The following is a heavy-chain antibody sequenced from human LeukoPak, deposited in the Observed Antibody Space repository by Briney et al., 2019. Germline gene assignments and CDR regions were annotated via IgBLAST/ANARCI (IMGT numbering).Heavy chain of an antibody. CDR2: ISGSGCTT. CDR3: ARLRLHRAPTYYYYYGMDV. Sequence: GGSLRLSCEVSGFTFNNYAMTWVRQPPGKGLEWVSVISGSGCTTDYADSVKGRFTISRDNSKNTLYLQMNSLRAEDTAVYYCARLRLHRAPTYYYYYGMDVWGQGTTVTVSS. J-gene: IGHJ6*02. CDR1: GFTFNNYA. D-gene: IGHD4-11*01. V-gene: IGHV3-23*01.